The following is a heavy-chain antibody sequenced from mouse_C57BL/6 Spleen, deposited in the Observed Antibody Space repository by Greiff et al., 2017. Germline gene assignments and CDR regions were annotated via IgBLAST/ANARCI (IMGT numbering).Heavy chain of an antibody. V-gene: IGHV8-8*01. CDR1: GFSLSTFGMG. D-gene: IGHD2-2*01. CDR2: ICWDDAK. Sequence: QVQLKESGPGILQPSQTLSLTCSFSGFSLSTFGMGVGWIRQPSGKGLEWLAHICWDDAKYYNPALKNRPTISEDTSNTPVFLKIANVDTADTATYYCARIAGYERAMDYWGQGTSVTVSS. CDR3: ARIAGYERAMDY. J-gene: IGHJ4*01.